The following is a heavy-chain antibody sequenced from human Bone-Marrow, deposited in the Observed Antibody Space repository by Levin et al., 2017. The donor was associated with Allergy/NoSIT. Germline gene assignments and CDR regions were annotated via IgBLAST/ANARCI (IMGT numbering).Heavy chain of an antibody. J-gene: IGHJ4*02. D-gene: IGHD1-26*01. CDR2: IYWDDEK. V-gene: IGHV2-5*02. CDR3: THGVVAPTAY. CDR1: GFSLTTTGVN. Sequence: SGPTLVKPTQTLTLTCTFSGFSLTTTGVNVGWIRQPPGKALEWLALIYWDDEKRYSPSLKNRLTITKDNSKNQVVLTMTNMDPVDTATYYCTHGVVAPTAYWGQGILVTVSS.